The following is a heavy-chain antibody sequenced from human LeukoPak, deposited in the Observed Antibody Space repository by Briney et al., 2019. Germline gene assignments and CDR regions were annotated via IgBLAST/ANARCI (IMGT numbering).Heavy chain of an antibody. CDR1: GGSISSYY. V-gene: IGHV4-59*01. Sequence: LETLSLTCTVSGGSISSYYWSWIRQPPGKGLEWIAYIHYSGNSNYNPSLRSRATISEDTSKNQFSLKLSSVTAADTAVYYCARALSITSAGPGYWGQGTLVTVSS. D-gene: IGHD6-13*01. CDR3: ARALSITSAGPGY. CDR2: IHYSGNS. J-gene: IGHJ4*02.